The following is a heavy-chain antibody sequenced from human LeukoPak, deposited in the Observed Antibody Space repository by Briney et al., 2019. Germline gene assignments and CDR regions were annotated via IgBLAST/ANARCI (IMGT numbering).Heavy chain of an antibody. CDR3: ARRGNYYDFWSGYAPVDY. V-gene: IGHV4-39*01. Sequence: SETLSLTCTVSGGSISSGNYYWGWIRQPPGKGLEWIGSVYYSRGTYYNPSLKSRDTISVDTSENQFSLKLSSVTAADTAVYYCARRGNYYDFWSGYAPVDYWGQGTLVTVSS. D-gene: IGHD3-3*01. J-gene: IGHJ4*02. CDR2: VYYSRGT. CDR1: GGSISSGNYY.